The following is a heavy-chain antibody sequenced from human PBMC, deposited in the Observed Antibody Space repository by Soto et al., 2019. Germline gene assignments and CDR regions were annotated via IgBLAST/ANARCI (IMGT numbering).Heavy chain of an antibody. V-gene: IGHV4-59*08. CDR3: ARRYGYYFDY. J-gene: IGHJ4*02. CDR1: CGSVSSYY. CDR2: IYYSGST. D-gene: IGHD4-17*01. Sequence: SETLSLTCTVPCGSVSSYYWSWIRQPPGKGLEWIGYIYYSGSTNYNPSLKSRVTISVDTSKNQLSLKLSSVTAADTAVYYCARRYGYYFDYWGQGTLVTVSS.